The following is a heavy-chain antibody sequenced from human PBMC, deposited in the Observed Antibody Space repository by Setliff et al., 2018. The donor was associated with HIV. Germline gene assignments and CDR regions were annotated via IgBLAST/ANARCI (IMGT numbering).Heavy chain of an antibody. J-gene: IGHJ6*03. CDR1: GDSIGTYY. CDR3: ARTLSTMVKTDGYYDYYYMDV. CDR2: FYYGGST. Sequence: SETLSLTCSVSGDSIGTYYWNWIRQTPGKRLEWIGSFYYGGSTYYKSSLASRLTMSIDTSRNQFSLNLNSVTAADTAFYYCARTLSTMVKTDGYYDYYYMDVWGKGTTVTVSS. D-gene: IGHD3-10*01. V-gene: IGHV4-59*12.